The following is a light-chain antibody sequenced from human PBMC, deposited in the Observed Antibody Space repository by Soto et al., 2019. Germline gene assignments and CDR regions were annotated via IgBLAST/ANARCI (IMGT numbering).Light chain of an antibody. CDR2: EVS. Sequence: QSVLAQPASVSGSPGQSITISCTGTSSDVGGYNYVSWYQQHPGKAPKLMICEVSNRPSGVSNRFSGSKSGNTASLTISGLQAEDEADYYCSSYRSSNTYVFGTGTKLTVL. J-gene: IGLJ1*01. CDR3: SSYRSSNTYV. CDR1: SSDVGGYNY. V-gene: IGLV2-14*01.